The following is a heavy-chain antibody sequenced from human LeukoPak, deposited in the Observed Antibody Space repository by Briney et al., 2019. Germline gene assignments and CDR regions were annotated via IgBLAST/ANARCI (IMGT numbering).Heavy chain of an antibody. CDR2: INDSGGNT. CDR1: GFTFSSYA. V-gene: IGHV3-23*01. J-gene: IGHJ4*02. D-gene: IGHD3-10*01. CDR3: AKTSAGIRGGYFDY. Sequence: GGSLRLSCAASGFTFSSYAMSWVRQAPGKGLEWVSLINDSGGNTYYADSLKGRFTISRDNSKNTLFLQMSRLRAEDTAAYYCAKTSAGIRGGYFDYWGQGTLVTVSS.